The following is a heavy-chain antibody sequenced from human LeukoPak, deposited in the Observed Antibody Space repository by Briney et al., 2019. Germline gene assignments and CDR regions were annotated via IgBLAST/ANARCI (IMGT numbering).Heavy chain of an antibody. Sequence: ASVKASCKASGGTFSSYAISWVRQAPGQGLEWMGWISAYNGNTNYAQKLQGRVTMTTDTSTSTAYMELRSLRSDDTAVYYCASQGNLDYWGQGTLVTVSS. D-gene: IGHD1-14*01. CDR1: GGTFSSYA. CDR3: ASQGNLDY. V-gene: IGHV1-18*01. J-gene: IGHJ4*02. CDR2: ISAYNGNT.